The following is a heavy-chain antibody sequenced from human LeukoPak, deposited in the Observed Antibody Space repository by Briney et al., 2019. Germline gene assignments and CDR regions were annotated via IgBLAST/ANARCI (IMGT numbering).Heavy chain of an antibody. CDR1: GYTFTGYY. J-gene: IGHJ3*02. D-gene: IGHD3-10*01. CDR3: ARGGRITMVRGGGAFDI. Sequence: GASVKVSCKASGYTFTGYYMHWVRQAPGQGLEWMGWINSNSGGTNYAQKFQGRVTMTRDTSISTAYMELSRLRSDDTAVYYCARGGRITMVRGGGAFDIWGQGTMVTVSS. CDR2: INSNSGGT. V-gene: IGHV1-2*02.